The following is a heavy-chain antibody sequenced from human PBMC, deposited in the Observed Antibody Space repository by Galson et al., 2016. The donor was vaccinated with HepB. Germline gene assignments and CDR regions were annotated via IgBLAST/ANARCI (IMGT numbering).Heavy chain of an antibody. CDR3: VHYRQLPPNNWFAP. Sequence: PALVKPTQTLTLTCSFSGFSLSTNGVGVGWIRQPPGKALEWLALIYWNDDKRYSPSLKSRLAITKDTSKNQVVLTLTNMDPVDTATYYCVHYRQLPPNNWFAPWGQGTLVIVSS. D-gene: IGHD2-2*01. CDR2: IYWNDDK. CDR1: GFSLSTNGVG. J-gene: IGHJ5*02. V-gene: IGHV2-5*01.